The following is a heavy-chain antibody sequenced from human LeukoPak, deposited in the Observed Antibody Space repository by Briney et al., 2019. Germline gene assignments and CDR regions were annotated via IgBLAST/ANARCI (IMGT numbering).Heavy chain of an antibody. V-gene: IGHV3-9*01. Sequence: GGSLRLSCAASGFTFDEYVMHWVRQAPGKGLEWVSGISWNSGSIGYADSVKGRLTISRENAKNSLYLQMNSVRAEDTALYYCAKGHCSSTRCSSMDVWGQGTTVTVSS. CDR2: ISWNSGSI. J-gene: IGHJ6*02. CDR1: GFTFDEYV. CDR3: AKGHCSSTRCSSMDV. D-gene: IGHD2-2*01.